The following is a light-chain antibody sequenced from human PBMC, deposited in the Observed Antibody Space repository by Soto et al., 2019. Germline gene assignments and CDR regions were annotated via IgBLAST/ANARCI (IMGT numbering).Light chain of an antibody. CDR1: QSVASN. J-gene: IGKJ2*01. CDR3: QQYHNWPPQYT. V-gene: IGKV3-15*01. CDR2: GAS. Sequence: EIVMTQSPASLSVSPGDGATLSCRASQSVASNVAWYQQKPGQGPRLLIHGASTRAVGVPARFSGSGSGTDFSLPISSLQSADVAVSYCQQYHNWPPQYTFGQGTKLQIK.